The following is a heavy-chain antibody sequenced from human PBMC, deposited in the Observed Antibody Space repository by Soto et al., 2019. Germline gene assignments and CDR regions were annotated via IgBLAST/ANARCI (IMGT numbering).Heavy chain of an antibody. D-gene: IGHD1-26*01. CDR1: GFPFTSSA. CDR2: IVVGSGNT. Sequence: SVKVSCKASGFPFTSSAVQWVRQARGQRLEWMGWIVVGSGNTNYAQKFQERVTITRDMSNSTAYMELSSLRSEDTAVYYCAAAFRYSLSSWSGIVGATPPGYGMDGWGQGTTVTVSS. CDR3: AAAFRYSLSSWSGIVGATPPGYGMDG. V-gene: IGHV1-58*01. J-gene: IGHJ6*02.